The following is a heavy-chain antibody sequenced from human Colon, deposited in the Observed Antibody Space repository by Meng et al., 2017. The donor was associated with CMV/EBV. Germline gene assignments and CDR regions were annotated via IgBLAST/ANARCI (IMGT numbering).Heavy chain of an antibody. CDR2: SYYTGST. CDR1: GEFFRGYY. V-gene: IGHV4-34*01. J-gene: IGHJ4*01. D-gene: IGHD2-2*01. CDR3: ARATKSSCWEVLDY. Sequence: QVPLEGSGPGLVKPSEPLSLTCAGYGEFFRGYYWTWIRQPPGRGPEWIGESYYTGSTNYSPSLKSRVTISLDTSKNQFSLKLNSVTAADTAVYYCARATKSSCWEVLDYWGHGTLVTVSS.